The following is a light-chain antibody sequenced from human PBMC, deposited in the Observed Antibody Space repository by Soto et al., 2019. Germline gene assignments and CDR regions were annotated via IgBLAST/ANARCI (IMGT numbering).Light chain of an antibody. J-gene: IGKJ1*01. V-gene: IGKV3-20*01. CDR1: QSVSSNY. Sequence: EIVLTQSPGTLSLSPGERATLSCRASQSVSSNYLAWYQQKPGQAPRLLIHGASSRATGIPDRLSGSESGTDCTLAIRRLEPEDFGVYYGRQYDNVPGTFGQGTKVEIK. CDR2: GAS. CDR3: RQYDNVPGT.